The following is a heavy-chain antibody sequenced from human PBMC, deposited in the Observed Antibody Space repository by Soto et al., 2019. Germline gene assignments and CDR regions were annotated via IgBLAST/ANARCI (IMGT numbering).Heavy chain of an antibody. CDR3: ARNYYGSGKPYYYYGMDV. Sequence: SVKVSCKASGGTFSSYAISWVRQAPGQGLEWMGGIIPIFGTANYAQKFQGRVTITADESTSTAYMELSSLRSEDTAVFYCARNYYGSGKPYYYYGMDVWGQGTTVTVSS. V-gene: IGHV1-69*13. D-gene: IGHD3-10*01. J-gene: IGHJ6*02. CDR2: IIPIFGTA. CDR1: GGTFSSYA.